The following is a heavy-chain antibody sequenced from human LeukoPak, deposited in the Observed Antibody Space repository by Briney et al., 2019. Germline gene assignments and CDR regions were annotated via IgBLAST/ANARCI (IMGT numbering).Heavy chain of an antibody. Sequence: GESLKISCKGSGYSFTSYWISWVRQMPGKGLEWMGRIDPSDSYTNYSPSFQGHVTISADKSISTAYLQWSSLKASDTAMYYCARRYCSSTSCSLFFDYWGQGTLVTVSS. CDR1: GYSFTSYW. V-gene: IGHV5-10-1*01. CDR3: ARRYCSSTSCSLFFDY. D-gene: IGHD2-2*01. J-gene: IGHJ4*02. CDR2: IDPSDSYT.